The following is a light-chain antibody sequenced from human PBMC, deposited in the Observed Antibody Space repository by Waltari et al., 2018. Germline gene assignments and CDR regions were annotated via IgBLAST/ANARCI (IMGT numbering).Light chain of an antibody. V-gene: IGKV1-39*01. J-gene: IGKJ2*01. Sequence: DIQMTQSPSSLSASVGDRVTPTCRASQSISSYLNWYQQKPGKAPKLLIYAASSLQSGVPSRFSGSGSGTDFTLTISSLQPEDFATYYCQQSYSTPYTFGQGTKLEIK. CDR2: AAS. CDR1: QSISSY. CDR3: QQSYSTPYT.